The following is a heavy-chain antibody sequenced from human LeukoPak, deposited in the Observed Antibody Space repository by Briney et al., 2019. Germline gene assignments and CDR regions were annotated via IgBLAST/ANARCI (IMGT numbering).Heavy chain of an antibody. CDR2: IDPSDSYT. CDR1: GYSFTSYW. V-gene: IGHV5-10-1*01. D-gene: IGHD5-12*01. J-gene: IGHJ4*02. Sequence: RGESLKISCKGSGYSFTSYWISWVRQMPGKGLEWMGRIDPSDSYTNYSPSFQGHVTISADKSTSTAYLQWSSLKASDTAMYYCARHSSIGYSGYEDYFDYWGQGTLVTVSS. CDR3: ARHSSIGYSGYEDYFDY.